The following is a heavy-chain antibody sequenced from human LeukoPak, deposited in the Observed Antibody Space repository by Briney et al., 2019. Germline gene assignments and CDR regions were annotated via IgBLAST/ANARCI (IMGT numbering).Heavy chain of an antibody. J-gene: IGHJ5*02. CDR1: GGTFSSYA. CDR3: AIRPGGPLGGYNWFDP. CDR2: IIPIFGTA. D-gene: IGHD6-25*01. Sequence: SVTVSCKASGGTFSSYAISWVRQAPGQGLEWMGGIIPIFGTANYAQKFQGRVTITADESTSTAYMELSSLRSEDTAVYYCAIRPGGPLGGYNWFDPWGQGTLVTVSS. V-gene: IGHV1-69*13.